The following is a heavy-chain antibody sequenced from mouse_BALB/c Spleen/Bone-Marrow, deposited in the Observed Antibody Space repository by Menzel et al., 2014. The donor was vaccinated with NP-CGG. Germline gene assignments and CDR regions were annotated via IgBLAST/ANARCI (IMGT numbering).Heavy chain of an antibody. D-gene: IGHD1-1*01. V-gene: IGHV15-2*02. J-gene: IGHJ2*01. CDR2: ILPSIGRT. CDR1: DSEVFPITY. Sequence: VQLKESGSELRSPGSSVKLSCKDFDSEVFPITYMSWVRQKPGHGFEWIGDILPSIGRTIYGQNFADKATLDADTVSNTAYLELNGLTSEDSAIYYCARLYGNTFDYWGQGTTLTVSS. CDR3: ARLYGNTFDY.